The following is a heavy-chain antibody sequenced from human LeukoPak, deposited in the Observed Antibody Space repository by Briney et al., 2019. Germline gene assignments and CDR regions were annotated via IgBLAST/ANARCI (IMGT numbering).Heavy chain of an antibody. CDR3: ARSRITIFGVYDY. CDR1: GFTFSDYY. Sequence: PGGSQRLSCAASGFTFSDYYMSWIRQAPGKGLEWVSYISSSGSSIYYADSVKGRFTISRDNAKNSLYLQMNSLRAEDTAVYYCARSRITIFGVYDYWGQGTLVTVSS. CDR2: ISSSGSSI. V-gene: IGHV3-11*01. J-gene: IGHJ4*02. D-gene: IGHD3-3*01.